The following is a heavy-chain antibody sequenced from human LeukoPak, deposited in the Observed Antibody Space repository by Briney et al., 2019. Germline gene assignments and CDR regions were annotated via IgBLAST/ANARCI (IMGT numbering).Heavy chain of an antibody. V-gene: IGHV3-30*18. CDR1: GFTFSSYG. D-gene: IGHD1-26*01. Sequence: GGSLRLSCAASGFTFSSYGMHRVPQAPGKGLEWVAVISYDGSNKYYADSVKGRFTISRDNSKNMLYLQMNSVRAEDTAVYYCAKWDLGDYDYWGQGTLVTVSS. J-gene: IGHJ4*02. CDR3: AKWDLGDYDY. CDR2: ISYDGSNK.